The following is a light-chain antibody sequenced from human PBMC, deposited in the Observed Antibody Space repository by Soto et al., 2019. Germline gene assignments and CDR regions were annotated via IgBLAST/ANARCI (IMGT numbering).Light chain of an antibody. V-gene: IGKV3-20*01. CDR2: GAS. CDR3: QQYGRT. Sequence: EIVLTQSPGTLSLSPGERATLSCRASQSVSNAYLAWYQQKPGQAPRLFIYGASSRAAGIPDRFSGRGSGTDFTLTISRLEPEDLAVYYCQQYGRTFGQGTKVEIK. J-gene: IGKJ1*01. CDR1: QSVSNAY.